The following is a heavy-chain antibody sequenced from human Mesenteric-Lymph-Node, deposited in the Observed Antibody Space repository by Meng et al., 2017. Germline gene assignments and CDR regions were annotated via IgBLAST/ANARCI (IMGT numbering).Heavy chain of an antibody. CDR3: ASDDYYYDSCGYTY. D-gene: IGHD3-22*01. Sequence: QVHLVQSGAEVKKPGASVKVSCKASGYSFTSYGISWVRQAPGQGLEWMGWTSAYNGNTNYAQKLQGRLTLTADTSTSTVYMELRSLTSDDTAVYYCASDDYYYDSCGYTYWGQGTLVTVSS. V-gene: IGHV1-18*01. CDR2: TSAYNGNT. J-gene: IGHJ4*02. CDR1: GYSFTSYG.